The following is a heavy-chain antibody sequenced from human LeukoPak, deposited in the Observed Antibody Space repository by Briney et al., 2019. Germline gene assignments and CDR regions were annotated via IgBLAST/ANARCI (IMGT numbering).Heavy chain of an antibody. J-gene: IGHJ5*02. CDR1: GGSISSGGYC. CDR3: ARGVNWFDP. CDR2: IYYSGST. V-gene: IGHV4-31*03. Sequence: SETLSLTCTVSGGSISSGGYCWGWLRQRPGKGLEWIGYIYYSGSTYYYPSLKSRVTISVDTSKNHCSLRLSSVTAADTAVYYCARGVNWFDPWGQGTLVTVSS.